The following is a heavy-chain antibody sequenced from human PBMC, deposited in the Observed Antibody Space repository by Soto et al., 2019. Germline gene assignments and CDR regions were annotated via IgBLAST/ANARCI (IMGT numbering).Heavy chain of an antibody. CDR3: ARGSGWARYYYYGMDV. Sequence: SETLSLTCTVSGGSISSSSYYWGWIRQPPGKGLEWIGSIYYSGSTYYNPSLKSRVTISVDTSNNQFSLKLSSVTAADTAVYYCARGSGWARYYYYGMDVWGQGTTVTVSS. V-gene: IGHV4-39*01. CDR2: IYYSGST. D-gene: IGHD6-19*01. J-gene: IGHJ6*02. CDR1: GGSISSSSYY.